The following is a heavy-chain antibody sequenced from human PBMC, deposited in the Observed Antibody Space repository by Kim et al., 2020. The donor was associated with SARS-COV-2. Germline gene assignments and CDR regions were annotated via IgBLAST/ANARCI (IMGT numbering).Heavy chain of an antibody. CDR3: ASQVPHVGSGTGWFDP. D-gene: IGHD1-26*01. J-gene: IGHJ5*02. CDR1: GGSISSGGYS. CDR2: IYYSGST. Sequence: TLSLTCAVSGGSISSGGYSWSWIRQPPGKGLEWIGYIYYSGSTYYNPSLKSRVTISVDRSKNQFSLKLSSVTAADTAVYYCASQVPHVGSGTGWFDPW. V-gene: IGHV4-30-2*01.